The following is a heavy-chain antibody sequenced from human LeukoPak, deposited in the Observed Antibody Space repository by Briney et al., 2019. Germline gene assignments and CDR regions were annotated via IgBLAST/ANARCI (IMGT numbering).Heavy chain of an antibody. CDR2: ISYDGSNK. Sequence: GGSLRLSCAASGFTLSSYGIHWVRQAPGKGLEWVAVISYDGSNKYYANSVKGRFTISRDNSKNTLYLQMGSLRAEDMAVYYCARAILSRFGELLWDAFDYWGQGTLVTVSS. V-gene: IGHV3-30*03. J-gene: IGHJ4*02. D-gene: IGHD3-10*01. CDR1: GFTLSSYG. CDR3: ARAILSRFGELLWDAFDY.